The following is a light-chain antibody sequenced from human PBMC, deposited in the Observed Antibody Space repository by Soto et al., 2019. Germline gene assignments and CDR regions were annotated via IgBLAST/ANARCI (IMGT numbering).Light chain of an antibody. CDR2: ANN. V-gene: IGLV1-40*01. CDR1: SSNIGAGYD. CDR3: QSYDSRQTPLSV. Sequence: QSVLTQPPSVSGDPGQRVSISCTGNSSNIGAGYDVHWYQHLPGTAPKLLIYANNNRPSGVPDRFSGSKSGTSASLAITGLQAEDEADYYCQSYDSRQTPLSVFGTGTKVTVL. J-gene: IGLJ1*01.